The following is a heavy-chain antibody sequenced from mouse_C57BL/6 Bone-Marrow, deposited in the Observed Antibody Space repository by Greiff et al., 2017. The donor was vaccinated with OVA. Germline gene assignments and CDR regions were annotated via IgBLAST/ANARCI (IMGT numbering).Heavy chain of an antibody. J-gene: IGHJ2*01. Sequence: VQLQQSGAELARPGASVKLSCKASGFTFTSYGISWVRQSPGQGLEWIGEIYTRSGNTYYNEKFKGKATLTADKATSTAYMELRSLTSEDSAVDFCSSTLLYFCYWGQGNALTVSA. CDR3: SSTLLYFCY. V-gene: IGHV1-81*01. CDR2: IYTRSGNT. CDR1: GFTFTSYG.